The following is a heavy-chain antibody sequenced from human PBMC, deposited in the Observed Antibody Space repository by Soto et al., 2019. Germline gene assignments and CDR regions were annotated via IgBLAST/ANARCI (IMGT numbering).Heavy chain of an antibody. V-gene: IGHV4-59*01. D-gene: IGHD1-1*01. CDR3: ARVGYGSDY. CDR1: GGSISSYY. CDR2: IQYSGST. J-gene: IGHJ4*02. Sequence: QVRLQESGPGLVKPSETLSLTCTVSGGSISSYYWSWIRQPPGKGLEWIGYIQYSGSTYYNPSLRXRXIXXVDTSENQFSLKVRSVAAADTAVYYCARVGYGSDYWGQGILVTVSS.